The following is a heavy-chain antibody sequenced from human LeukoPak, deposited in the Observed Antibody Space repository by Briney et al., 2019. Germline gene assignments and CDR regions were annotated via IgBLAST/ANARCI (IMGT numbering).Heavy chain of an antibody. CDR2: IKQEGSEK. J-gene: IGHJ6*03. Sequence: PGGSLRLSCGASGFTFSSYWMGWVRQAPGKGLEWVANIKQEGSEKYYVDSVKGRFTISRDNAKNSLYLQINSLRADDTAVYYCAREALHIVVVPAANAYYYYYYYMDVWGKGTTVTISS. V-gene: IGHV3-7*01. CDR1: GFTFSSYW. D-gene: IGHD2-2*01. CDR3: AREALHIVVVPAANAYYYYYYYMDV.